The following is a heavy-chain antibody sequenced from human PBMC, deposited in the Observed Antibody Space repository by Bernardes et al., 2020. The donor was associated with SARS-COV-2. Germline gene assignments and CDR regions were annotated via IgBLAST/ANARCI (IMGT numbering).Heavy chain of an antibody. D-gene: IGHD5-18*01. J-gene: IGHJ6*02. Sequence: ASVKVSCKASGYTFTGYYMHWVRQAPGQGLEWMGWINPNSGGTNYAQKFQGWVTMTRDTSISAAYMELSRLRSDDTDVYYCARDRGGYSYGDGMDVWGQGTTGTVSS. V-gene: IGHV1-2*04. CDR2: INPNSGGT. CDR1: GYTFTGYY. CDR3: ARDRGGYSYGDGMDV.